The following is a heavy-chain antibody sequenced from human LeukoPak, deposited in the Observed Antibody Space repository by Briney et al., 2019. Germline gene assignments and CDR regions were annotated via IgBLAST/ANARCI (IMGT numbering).Heavy chain of an antibody. D-gene: IGHD2-2*02. CDR3: ARDPGYCSSTSCYKFFDY. J-gene: IGHJ4*02. CDR2: ISTSGSTI. Sequence: PGGSLRLSCAASGFTSSGYEMNWVRPAPGKGLEWVSYISTSGSTIYYADSVKGRFTVSRDNAKNSLYLQMNSLRAEDTADYYCARDPGYCSSTSCYKFFDYWGQGTLVTVSS. CDR1: GFTSSGYE. V-gene: IGHV3-48*03.